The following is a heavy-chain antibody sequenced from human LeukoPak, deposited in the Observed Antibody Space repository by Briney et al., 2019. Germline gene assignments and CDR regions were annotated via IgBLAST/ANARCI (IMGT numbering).Heavy chain of an antibody. Sequence: AASVRVSCKTSGYTFSNFGINWVRQAPGQGLEWMGWISGNNDNPNYGQKFQGRFTATTDSSTSTAYMELRNLTFDDTAVYYCARDGTSTDDYWGQGTLVTVSS. J-gene: IGHJ4*02. V-gene: IGHV1-18*01. CDR3: ARDGTSTDDY. CDR2: ISGNNDNP. CDR1: GYTFSNFG. D-gene: IGHD2-2*01.